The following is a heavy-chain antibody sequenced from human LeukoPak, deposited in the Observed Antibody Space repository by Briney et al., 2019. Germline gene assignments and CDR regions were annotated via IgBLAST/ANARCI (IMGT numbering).Heavy chain of an antibody. J-gene: IGHJ3*02. CDR3: TSTPRAYAFDI. CDR2: IKSKTDGGTT. V-gene: IGHV3-15*01. CDR1: GFTFSNAW. Sequence: KPGGSLRLSCAASGFTFSNAWMSWVRQAPGKGLEWVGRIKSKTDGGTTDYAAPVKGRFTISRDDSKNTLYLQMNSLKTEDTAVYYCTSTPRAYAFDIWGQGTMVTVSS.